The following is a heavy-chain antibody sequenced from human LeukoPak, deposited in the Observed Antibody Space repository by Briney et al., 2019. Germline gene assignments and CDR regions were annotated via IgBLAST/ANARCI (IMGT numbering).Heavy chain of an antibody. CDR2: ISPSSSTI. CDR1: GFTFISYT. CDR3: ASTNYYGSGSEYYYYYGMDV. D-gene: IGHD3-10*01. J-gene: IGHJ6*02. V-gene: IGHV3-48*01. Sequence: GGSLRLSCAASGFTFISYTMSWVRQAPGKGLEWVSCISPSSSTIYYDDSVKGRFTISRDNSKNTLYLQMNSLRAEDTAVYYCASTNYYGSGSEYYYYYGMDVWGQGTTVTVSS.